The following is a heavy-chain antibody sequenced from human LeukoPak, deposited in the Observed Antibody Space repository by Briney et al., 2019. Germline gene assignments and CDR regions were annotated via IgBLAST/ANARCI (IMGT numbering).Heavy chain of an antibody. CDR2: ISGGGGGP. D-gene: IGHD3-10*01. J-gene: IGHJ4*02. V-gene: IGHV3-23*01. CDR3: AKRGVVIRVILVGFHKEAYYFDY. Sequence: GGSLRLSCAVSGITLSNYAMSWVRQAPGKGLEWVAGISGGGGGPNYADSVKGRFTISRDNPKNTLYLQMNNLNADDTAVYFCAKRGVVIRVILVGFHKEAYYFDYWGQGTLVTVSS. CDR1: GITLSNYA.